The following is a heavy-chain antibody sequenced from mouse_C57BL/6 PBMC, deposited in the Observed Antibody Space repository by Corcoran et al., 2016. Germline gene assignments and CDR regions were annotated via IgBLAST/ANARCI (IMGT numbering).Heavy chain of an antibody. V-gene: IGHV13-2*01. CDR1: GFTFSDYR. CDR2: IPVKSDNFGA. Sequence: QVQLLETGGDLVRPGNSLKLSCVTSGFTFSDYRMHWLRQPPGKRLEWIAVIPVKSDNFGANYAESVKGRFAISRDDSKSSVYLEMNRLREEDTATYFCSRGNSEGFPYWGQGTLVTVSP. J-gene: IGHJ3*01. D-gene: IGHD2-1*01. CDR3: SRGNSEGFPY.